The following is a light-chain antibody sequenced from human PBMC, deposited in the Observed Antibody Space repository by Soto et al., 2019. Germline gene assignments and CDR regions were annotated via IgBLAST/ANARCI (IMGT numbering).Light chain of an antibody. Sequence: EIVLTQSPGTLSLSPGERATLSCRASQSVSSNYLAWYQQKPGQAPRLLIYGASSRATGIPDRFGGSGSGTDFPLTITRLEPEDFAVYYCQQYGSSPRTFGQGTKVEIK. V-gene: IGKV3-20*01. CDR2: GAS. CDR1: QSVSSNY. CDR3: QQYGSSPRT. J-gene: IGKJ1*01.